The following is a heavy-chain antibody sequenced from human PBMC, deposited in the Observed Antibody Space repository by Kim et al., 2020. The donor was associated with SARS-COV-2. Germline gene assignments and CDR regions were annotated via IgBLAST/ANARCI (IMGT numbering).Heavy chain of an antibody. V-gene: IGHV3-74*01. Sequence: GGSLRLSCAASGFGFSNHWMHWVRQAPGKGLVWVSGTHFDASDRKYADSVKGRFTISGDNSKNTLYLQMNNLRVEDSAVYYCARENDAFDLWGQGTMVTV. CDR3: ARENDAFDL. CDR1: GFGFSNHW. J-gene: IGHJ3*01. CDR2: THFDASDR.